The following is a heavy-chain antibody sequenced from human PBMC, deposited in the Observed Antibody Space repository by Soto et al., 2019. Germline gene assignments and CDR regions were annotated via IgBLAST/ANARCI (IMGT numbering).Heavy chain of an antibody. CDR2: IIPVLGIA. D-gene: IGHD4-17*01. V-gene: IGHV1-69*02. J-gene: IGHJ5*02. Sequence: QVQLVQSGAEVKKPGSSVKVSCKASGGTFSTHTISWVRQAPGQGLEWMGRIIPVLGIANYAQRFQGRVTMTADTSTSTAYMELSSLRSEDTAVYYCARCRGGDDSGDYVLQDPNWFDPWGQGTLVTVSS. CDR3: ARCRGGDDSGDYVLQDPNWFDP. CDR1: GGTFSTHT.